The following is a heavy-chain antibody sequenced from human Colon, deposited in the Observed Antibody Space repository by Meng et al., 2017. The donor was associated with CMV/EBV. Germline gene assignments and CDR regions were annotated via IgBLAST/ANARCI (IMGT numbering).Heavy chain of an antibody. Sequence: ASVKVSCKASGYTFTGYYMHWVRQAPGQGPEWMGWINPNGGDTKYAQKFQGRVTMTRDTSINTAYMDLTRLTSDDTAVYFCARGPSSSIQGFPFWGQGTLVTVSS. D-gene: IGHD2-15*01. CDR2: INPNGGDT. V-gene: IGHV1-2*02. J-gene: IGHJ4*02. CDR1: GYTFTGYY. CDR3: ARGPSSSIQGFPF.